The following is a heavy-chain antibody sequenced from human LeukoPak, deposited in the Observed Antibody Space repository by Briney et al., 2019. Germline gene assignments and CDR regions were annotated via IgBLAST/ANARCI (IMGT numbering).Heavy chain of an antibody. CDR2: INQDGSEK. D-gene: IGHD3-16*01. Sequence: GGSLTLSCEASGFRFGGFWMNWVRQAPGKGLERVANINQDGSEKLYVDSVKGRFTISRDNAKNSLYLQMNSLRVEDTAVYYCTRDVREAYDIWGHGTMVTVSS. CDR1: GFRFGGFW. J-gene: IGHJ3*02. CDR3: TRDVREAYDI. V-gene: IGHV3-7*01.